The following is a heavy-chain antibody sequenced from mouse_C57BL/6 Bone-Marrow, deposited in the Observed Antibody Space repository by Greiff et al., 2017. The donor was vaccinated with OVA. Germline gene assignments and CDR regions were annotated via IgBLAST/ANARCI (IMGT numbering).Heavy chain of an antibody. D-gene: IGHD4-1*01. Sequence: VPLQQPGAELVKPGASVKLSCKASGYTFTSYWMHWVKQRPGQGLEWIGMIHPNSGSTNYNEKFKSKATLTVAKSSSTADMQLSSLTSEDSAVYDCARPIFNWDGPPFAYWGQGTLVTVSA. J-gene: IGHJ3*01. CDR1: GYTFTSYW. V-gene: IGHV1-64*01. CDR2: IHPNSGST. CDR3: ARPIFNWDGPPFAY.